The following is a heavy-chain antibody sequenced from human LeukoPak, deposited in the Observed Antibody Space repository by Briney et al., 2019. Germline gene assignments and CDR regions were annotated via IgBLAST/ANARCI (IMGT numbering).Heavy chain of an antibody. CDR2: INSDGSST. CDR1: GFTFSSYW. V-gene: IGHV3-74*01. CDR3: ARDTRKFRAFDY. Sequence: PGGSVRLSCAASGFTFSSYWMEWVRQAPGKGLVWVSRINSDGSSTSYADSVKGRFTISRDNAKNSLYLQMNSLRAEDTAVYYCARDTRKFRAFDYWGQGTLVTVSS. J-gene: IGHJ4*02.